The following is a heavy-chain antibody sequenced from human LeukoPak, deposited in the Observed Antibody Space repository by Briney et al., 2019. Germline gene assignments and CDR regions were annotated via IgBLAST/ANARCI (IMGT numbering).Heavy chain of an antibody. V-gene: IGHV4-34*01. CDR3: ARGLRWGSSSWYQAVYYYYMDV. CDR2: INHSGST. D-gene: IGHD6-13*01. CDR1: GGSFSGYY. Sequence: SETLSLTCAVYGGSFSGYYWSWIRQPPGKGLEWIGEINHSGSTNYNPAPKSRVTISVDTSKTQFSLKLSSVTAADTAVYYCARGLRWGSSSWYQAVYYYYMDVWGKGTTVTVSS. J-gene: IGHJ6*03.